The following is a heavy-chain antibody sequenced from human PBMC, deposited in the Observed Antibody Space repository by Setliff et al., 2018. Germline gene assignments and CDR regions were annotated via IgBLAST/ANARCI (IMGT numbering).Heavy chain of an antibody. CDR2: INSEGSST. V-gene: IGHV3-74*01. D-gene: IGHD3-3*02. Sequence: PGGSLRLSCAASGFTFSSYAMNWVRQAPGQGLVWVSRINSEGSSTSYAGSVKGRFTISRDNAKNTLYLQMNSLRAADTALYYCARVPRIIIMVGVISHYYYMDVWGKGTTVTVSS. J-gene: IGHJ6*03. CDR1: GFTFSSYA. CDR3: ARVPRIIIMVGVISHYYYMDV.